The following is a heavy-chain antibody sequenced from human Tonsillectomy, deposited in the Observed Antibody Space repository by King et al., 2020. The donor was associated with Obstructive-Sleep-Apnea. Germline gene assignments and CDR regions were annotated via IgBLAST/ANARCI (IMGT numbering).Heavy chain of an antibody. Sequence: VQLVESGAEVKKPGASVKVSCKASGYTCTRYYVHWVRQAPGQGLEGMGMINPTSGSTDYAQMFQGRVTMTRETSTSIVYMALSSLRSDDTAVYYCAGGGLTGYNYGAYWGQGTLVTVSS. V-gene: IGHV1-46*01. CDR1: GYTCTRYY. CDR3: AGGGLTGYNYGAY. CDR2: INPTSGST. J-gene: IGHJ4*01. D-gene: IGHD5-18*01.